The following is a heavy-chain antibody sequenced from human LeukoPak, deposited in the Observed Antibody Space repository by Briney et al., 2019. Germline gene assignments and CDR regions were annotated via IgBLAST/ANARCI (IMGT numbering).Heavy chain of an antibody. J-gene: IGHJ6*02. CDR2: ISWNSGSI. CDR3: AKDISVVPAAIGSYYYYGMDV. Sequence: GGSLRLSCAASGFTFDDYAMHWVRQAPGKGLEWVSGISWNSGSIGYADSVKGRFTISRDNAKNSLYLQMYSLRAEDTALYYCAKDISVVPAAIGSYYYYGMDVWGQGTTVTVSS. D-gene: IGHD2-2*02. V-gene: IGHV3-9*01. CDR1: GFTFDDYA.